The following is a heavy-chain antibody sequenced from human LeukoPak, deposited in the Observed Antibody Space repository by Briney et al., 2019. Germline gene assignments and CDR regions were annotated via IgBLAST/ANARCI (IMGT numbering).Heavy chain of an antibody. J-gene: IGHJ3*02. V-gene: IGHV4-34*01. D-gene: IGHD2-15*01. CDR3: ARGVVVAATGYAFDI. Sequence: PSETLSLTCAVYGGSFSGYYWSWIRQPPGKGLEWIGEINHSGSTNYNPSLKSRVTISVDTSKNQFSLKLSSVTAADTAVYYCARGVVVAATGYAFDIWGQGTMVTVSS. CDR2: INHSGST. CDR1: GGSFSGYY.